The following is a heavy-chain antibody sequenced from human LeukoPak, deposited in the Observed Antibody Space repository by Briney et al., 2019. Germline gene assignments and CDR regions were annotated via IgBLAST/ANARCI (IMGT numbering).Heavy chain of an antibody. CDR3: ARDHGGFDYIDY. CDR1: GFTFSSYR. CDR2: ISSSSSYI. V-gene: IGHV3-21*01. D-gene: IGHD3-10*01. Sequence: GGSLRLSCAASGFTFSSYRMNSVRQAPGKGLEWVSSISSSSSYIYYADSVKGRFTISRDNAKNSLYLQMNSLRAEDTAVYYCARDHGGFDYIDYWGQGTLVTVSS. J-gene: IGHJ4*02.